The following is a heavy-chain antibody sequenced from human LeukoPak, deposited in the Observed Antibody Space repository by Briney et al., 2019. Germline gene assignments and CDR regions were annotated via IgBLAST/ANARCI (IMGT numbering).Heavy chain of an antibody. J-gene: IGHJ4*02. Sequence: SQTLSLTCAISGDSVSSNSAAWSWIRQSPSRGLEWLGRTYYRSKWYNDYAVSVKSRITINPDTSKNQFSLQLNSVTPEDTAVYYCARARGGKIYDILTGYRIPFDYWGQGTLVTVSS. V-gene: IGHV6-1*01. CDR2: TYYRSKWYN. CDR3: ARARGGKIYDILTGYRIPFDY. CDR1: GDSVSSNSAA. D-gene: IGHD3-9*01.